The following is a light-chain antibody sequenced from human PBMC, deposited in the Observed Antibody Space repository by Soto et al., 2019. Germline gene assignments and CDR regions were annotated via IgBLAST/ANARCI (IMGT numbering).Light chain of an antibody. CDR2: GAS. Sequence: EIVMTQSPVTLSVSPGERATLSCRASQSVSSNLAWFQQKPGQAPRLLIYGASIRAIGTPAKFSGSGSGTEFTLTIGGLQSEDFAVYYCQQYNNWPRTFGQETKVDIK. J-gene: IGKJ1*01. CDR3: QQYNNWPRT. CDR1: QSVSSN. V-gene: IGKV3-15*01.